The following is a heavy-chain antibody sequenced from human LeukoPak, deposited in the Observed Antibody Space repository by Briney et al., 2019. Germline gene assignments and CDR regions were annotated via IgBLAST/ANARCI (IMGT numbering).Heavy chain of an antibody. D-gene: IGHD6-13*01. V-gene: IGHV3-21*01. CDR2: ITSSGTYI. Sequence: GESLRLSCAASGFTFNNYNMNWVRQAPGKALEWVSSITSSGTYIFFADSVKGRFTISRDNAKHSLELQMNSLRAEDTAVYYCARDSHYGYTNSWYHLVHIDYWGQGTLVTVSS. J-gene: IGHJ4*02. CDR1: GFTFNNYN. CDR3: ARDSHYGYTNSWYHLVHIDY.